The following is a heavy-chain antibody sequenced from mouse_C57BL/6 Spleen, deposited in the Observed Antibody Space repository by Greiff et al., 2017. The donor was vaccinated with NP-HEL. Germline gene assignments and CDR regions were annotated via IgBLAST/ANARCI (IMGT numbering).Heavy chain of an antibody. Sequence: VQLQQSGPELVKPGASVKISCKASGYTFTDYYMNWVKQSHGKSLEWIGEINPNNGGTSYNQKFKGKATLTVDKSSSTAYMELRSLTSEDSAVYYCAKGFHYYGSSYYAMDYWGQGTSVTVSS. V-gene: IGHV1-26*01. CDR2: INPNNGGT. CDR1: GYTFTDYY. CDR3: AKGFHYYGSSYYAMDY. J-gene: IGHJ4*01. D-gene: IGHD1-1*01.